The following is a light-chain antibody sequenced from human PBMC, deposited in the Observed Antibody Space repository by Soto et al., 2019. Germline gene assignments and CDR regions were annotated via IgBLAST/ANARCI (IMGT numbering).Light chain of an antibody. CDR2: GAS. CDR3: KQYGSSPLT. V-gene: IGKV3-20*01. CDR1: QSVSSSY. J-gene: IGKJ4*01. Sequence: EIVLTQSPGTLSLSPGERATLSCRASQSVSSSYLAWYQQKPGQAPRLLIYGASSRATGIPDRFSGSWSGTDLTLTISRLEPEDFAVYYCKQYGSSPLTFGGGTKVEIK.